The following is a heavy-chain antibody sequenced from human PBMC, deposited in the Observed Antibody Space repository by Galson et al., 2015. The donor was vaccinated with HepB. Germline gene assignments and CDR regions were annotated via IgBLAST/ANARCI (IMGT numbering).Heavy chain of an antibody. CDR2: INHSGST. V-gene: IGHV4-34*01. CDR1: GGSFTGYY. J-gene: IGHJ4*02. Sequence: LSLTCAVYGGSFTGYYWSWIRQPPGKGLEWIGEINHSGSTNYNPSLKSRVTISVDTSKNQFSLKLSSVTAADTAVYYCARVTRDSDYWGQGTLVTVSS. D-gene: IGHD2-2*01. CDR3: ARVTRDSDY.